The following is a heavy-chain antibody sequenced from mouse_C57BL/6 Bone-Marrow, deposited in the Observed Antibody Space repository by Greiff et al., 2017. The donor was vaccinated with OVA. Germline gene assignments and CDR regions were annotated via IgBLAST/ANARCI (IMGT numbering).Heavy chain of an antibody. CDR1: GYAFSSSW. J-gene: IGHJ4*01. V-gene: IGHV1-82*01. CDR2: IYPGDGDT. Sequence: VQLQQSGPELVKPGASVKISCKASGYAFSSSWMNWVKQRPGKGLEWIGRIYPGDGDTNYNGKFKGKATLNADKSSSTAYMQLSSLTSEDSAVYFCARSRGENYAMDYWGQGTSVTVSS. CDR3: ARSRGENYAMDY.